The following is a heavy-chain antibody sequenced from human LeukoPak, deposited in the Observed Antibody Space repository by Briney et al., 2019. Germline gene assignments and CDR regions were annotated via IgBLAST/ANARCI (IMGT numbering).Heavy chain of an antibody. J-gene: IGHJ6*03. D-gene: IGHD3-16*01. CDR1: GYSISSGYY. Sequence: SETLSLTCTVSGYSISSGYYWGWIRQPPGKGLEWIGSIYHSGTTYYSPSLKSRVTISVDTSKNQFSLRLSSLTAADTAMYFCARETSQKGAHYMDVWGKGTTVTISS. CDR2: IYHSGTT. V-gene: IGHV4-38-2*02. CDR3: ARETSQKGAHYMDV.